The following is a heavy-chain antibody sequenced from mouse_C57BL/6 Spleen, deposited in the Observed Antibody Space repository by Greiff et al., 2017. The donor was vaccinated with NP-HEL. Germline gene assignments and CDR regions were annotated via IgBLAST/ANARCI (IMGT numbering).Heavy chain of an antibody. V-gene: IGHV1-52*01. D-gene: IGHD2-4*01. J-gene: IGHJ2*01. CDR1: GYTFTSYW. CDR3: ARSRNYDPDY. Sequence: VQLQQPGAELVRPGSSVKLSCKASGYTFTSYWMHWVKQRPIQGLEWIGNIDPSDSETHYNQKFKDKATLTVDKSSSTAYMQLSSLTSEDSAVYYCARSRNYDPDYWGQGTTLTVSS. CDR2: IDPSDSET.